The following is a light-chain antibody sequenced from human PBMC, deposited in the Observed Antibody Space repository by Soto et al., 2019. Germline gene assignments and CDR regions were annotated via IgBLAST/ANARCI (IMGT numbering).Light chain of an antibody. V-gene: IGKV3D-20*01. CDR1: QSVSGTS. CDR2: DSS. Sequence: EILLAQSPATLSLSPGETATLSCGASQSVSGTSLAWYQQKPGLAPRLLIFDSSTRATGISDRFSGSGSGTDFTLTISRLEPGDFALYYCQQYGSSPFTFGQGTKLEIK. CDR3: QQYGSSPFT. J-gene: IGKJ2*01.